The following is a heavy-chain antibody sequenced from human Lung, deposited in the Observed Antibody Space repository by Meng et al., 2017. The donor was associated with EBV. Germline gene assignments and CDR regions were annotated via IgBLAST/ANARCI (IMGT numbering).Heavy chain of an antibody. V-gene: IGHV7-4-1*02. CDR3: ARGGNFDP. CDR1: GYTFCTYP. CDR2: ISTNTGTP. D-gene: IGHD2/OR15-2a*01. J-gene: IGHJ5*02. Sequence: HVQLVQSWSDLKMPVAAANVSCKASGYTFCTYPINWVRQAHGRGLEWMGWISTNTGTPTYTQGFTGQFVFSLDPSVSTAYLQISSLKAEDTAVYYCARGGNFDPWGQGTLVTVSS.